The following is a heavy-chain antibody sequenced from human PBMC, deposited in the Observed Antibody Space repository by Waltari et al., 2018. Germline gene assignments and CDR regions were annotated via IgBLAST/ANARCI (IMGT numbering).Heavy chain of an antibody. CDR2: RYTSGTT. Sequence: QLQLRVSGPGLLKPSQTLSLTCNASVHPISRAAYYWGWVRQPAGKGLAWIGRRYTSGTTNRNPSLKIRVTISIDASKKEFSLKLTSVTAADTAVYYWARGSADYDYALDVWGQGITVTVSS. J-gene: IGHJ6*02. CDR3: ARGSADYDYALDV. V-gene: IGHV4-61*02. CDR1: VHPISRAAYY.